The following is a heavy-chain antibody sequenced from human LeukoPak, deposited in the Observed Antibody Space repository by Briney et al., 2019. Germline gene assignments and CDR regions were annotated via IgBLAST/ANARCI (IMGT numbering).Heavy chain of an antibody. J-gene: IGHJ4*02. CDR3: AREDLGRDIDY. CDR2: INHSGST. Sequence: SEILSLTCAVYGGSFSGYYWSWIRQPPGKGLEWIGEINHSGSTNYNPSLKSRVTISVDTSKNQFSLKLSSVTAADTAVYYCAREDLGRDIDYWGQGTLVTVSS. D-gene: IGHD2-15*01. V-gene: IGHV4-34*01. CDR1: GGSFSGYY.